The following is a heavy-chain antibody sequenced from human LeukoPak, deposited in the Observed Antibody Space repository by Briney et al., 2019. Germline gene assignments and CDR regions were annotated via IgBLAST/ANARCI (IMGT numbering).Heavy chain of an antibody. Sequence: PGGSLRLSCAASGFTFSGYAMNWVRQAPGKGLEWVSTISGSGVNTYFADSVKGRFTISRDNSKNTLYLQMNTLRAEDTAVYYCAKTPGYGDYSMDVWGKGTRVTVSS. D-gene: IGHD4-17*01. CDR3: AKTPGYGDYSMDV. CDR1: GFTFSGYA. J-gene: IGHJ6*03. CDR2: ISGSGVNT. V-gene: IGHV3-23*01.